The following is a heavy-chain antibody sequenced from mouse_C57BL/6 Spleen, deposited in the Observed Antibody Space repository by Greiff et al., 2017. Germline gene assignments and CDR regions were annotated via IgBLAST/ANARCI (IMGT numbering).Heavy chain of an antibody. D-gene: IGHD2-3*01. CDR2: ISSGGDYI. CDR3: TSLDGYYYFDY. J-gene: IGHJ2*01. CDR1: GFTFSSYA. Sequence: DVHLVESGEGLVKPGGSLKLSCAASGFTFSSYAMSWVRQTPEKRLEWVAYISSGGDYIYYADTVKGRFTISRDNARNTLYLQMSSLKSEDTAMYYCTSLDGYYYFDYWGQGTTLTVSS. V-gene: IGHV5-9-1*02.